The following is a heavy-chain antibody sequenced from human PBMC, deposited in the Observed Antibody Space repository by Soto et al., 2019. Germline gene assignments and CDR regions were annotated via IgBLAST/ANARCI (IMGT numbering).Heavy chain of an antibody. CDR1: GGSISSGDYY. J-gene: IGHJ4*02. V-gene: IGHV4-30-4*01. CDR3: ARDRIWGSGYDFGIDY. Sequence: TSETLSLTCTVSGGSISSGDYYWSWIRQPPGKGLELIGDIYYSGSTYYNPSLKSRVTISVDTSKNQFSLKLSSVTAADTAVYYCARDRIWGSGYDFGIDYWGQGTLVTVSS. D-gene: IGHD5-12*01. CDR2: IYYSGST.